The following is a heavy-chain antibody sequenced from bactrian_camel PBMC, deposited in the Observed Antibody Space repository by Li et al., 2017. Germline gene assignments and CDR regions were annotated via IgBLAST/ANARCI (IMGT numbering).Heavy chain of an antibody. Sequence: QVQLVESGGGLVQPGGSLRLSCVASGFTFSDYQMSWVRQAPGKGLEWVSNIYSDGMQTYYADSVKGRFTISRDVAKSTVYLQMNSLKSEDTALYYCATEVDHGGSWRYWGQGTQVTVS. CDR3: ATEVDHGGSWRY. CDR1: GFTFSDYQ. J-gene: IGHJ4*01. D-gene: IGHD6*01. V-gene: IGHV3-2*01. CDR2: IYSDGMQT.